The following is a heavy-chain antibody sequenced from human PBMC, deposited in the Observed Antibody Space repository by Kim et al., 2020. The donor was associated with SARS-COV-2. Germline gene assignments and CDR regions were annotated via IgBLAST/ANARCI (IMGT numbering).Heavy chain of an antibody. CDR3: VRDATRGGDFDY. J-gene: IGHJ4*02. D-gene: IGHD3-10*01. CDR1: GFSFNMYW. V-gene: IGHV3-7*01. Sequence: GGSLRLSCAASGFSFNMYWMAWVRQGPGKRLEWVAKTNQDGSRKKYVDSVKGRFAISRDNANKSLYLQMDSLRDEDTALYYCVRDATRGGDFDYWGQGTL. CDR2: TNQDGSRK.